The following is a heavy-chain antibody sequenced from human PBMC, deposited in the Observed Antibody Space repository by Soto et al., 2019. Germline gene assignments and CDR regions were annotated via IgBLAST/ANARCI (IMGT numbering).Heavy chain of an antibody. CDR2: IIPIFGTA. D-gene: IGHD2-15*01. J-gene: IGHJ6*02. V-gene: IGHV1-69*13. CDR3: ARTVVVAATPRGYYYYGMDV. Sequence: GASVKVSCKASGGTFSSYAISWVRQAPGQGLEWMGGIIPIFGTANYAQKFQGRVTITADESTSTAYMELSSLRSEDTAVYYCARTVVVAATPRGYYYYGMDVWGQGTTVTVS. CDR1: GGTFSSYA.